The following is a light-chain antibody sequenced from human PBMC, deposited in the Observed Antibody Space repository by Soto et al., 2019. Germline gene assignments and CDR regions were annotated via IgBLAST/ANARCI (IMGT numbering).Light chain of an antibody. CDR3: CSYAGYSNV. Sequence: QSALTQPASVSGSPGQSITISCTGTSRDVGTYNLVSWYQQHPGKAPKLIIYEGNKRPSGVSNRFSGSKSGNTASLTISGRQAEDEADYYCCSYAGYSNVFGTGTKVTVL. CDR1: SRDVGTYNL. CDR2: EGN. J-gene: IGLJ1*01. V-gene: IGLV2-23*01.